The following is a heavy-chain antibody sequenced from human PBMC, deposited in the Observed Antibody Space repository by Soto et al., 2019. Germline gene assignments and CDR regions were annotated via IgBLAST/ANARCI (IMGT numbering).Heavy chain of an antibody. Sequence: SETLSLTCAVYGGSFSGYYWSWIRQPPGKGLEWIGEINHSGSTNYNPSLKSRVTISVDTSKNQFSLKLSSVTATDTAVYYCARGSMMTTVTKFDYWGQGTLVTVSS. CDR2: INHSGST. D-gene: IGHD4-17*01. CDR3: ARGSMMTTVTKFDY. CDR1: GGSFSGYY. J-gene: IGHJ4*02. V-gene: IGHV4-34*01.